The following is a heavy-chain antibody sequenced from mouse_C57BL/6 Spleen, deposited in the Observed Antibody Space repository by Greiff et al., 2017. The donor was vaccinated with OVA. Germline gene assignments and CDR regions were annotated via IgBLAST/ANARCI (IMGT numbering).Heavy chain of an antibody. CDR2: IRNKANNHAT. CDR3: TRFFYAPYYAMDY. CDR1: GFTFSDAW. Sequence: EVMLVESGGGLVQPGGSMKLSCAASGFTFSDAWMDWVRQSPEKGLEWVAEIRNKANNHATYYAESVKGRFTISRDDSKSSVYLQMNSLSAEDTGIYYCTRFFYAPYYAMDYWGQGTSVTVSS. J-gene: IGHJ4*01. V-gene: IGHV6-6*01. D-gene: IGHD2-12*01.